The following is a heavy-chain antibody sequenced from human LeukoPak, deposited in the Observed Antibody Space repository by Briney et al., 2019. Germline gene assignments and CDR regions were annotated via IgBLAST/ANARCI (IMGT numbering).Heavy chain of an antibody. CDR2: VYYSGTT. CDR1: GGSISLSYYY. J-gene: IGHJ4*02. V-gene: IGHV4-39*07. Sequence: SETLSLTCSVSGGSISLSYYYWGWIRQPPVKALEWIGSVYYSGTTSYNPSLKSRVTISVDTSKNQFSLKLSSLTAADTAVYYCARDFSYHVSGSYSHFDCWGQGILVTVSS. CDR3: ARDFSYHVSGSYSHFDC. D-gene: IGHD3-10*01.